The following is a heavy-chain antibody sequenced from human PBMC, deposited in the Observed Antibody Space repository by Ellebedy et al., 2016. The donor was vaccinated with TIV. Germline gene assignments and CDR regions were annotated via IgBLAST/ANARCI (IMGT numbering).Heavy chain of an antibody. CDR2: INPGDGTT. V-gene: IGHV1-46*01. Sequence: AASVKVSCKASGYTFTRYYFMHWVRQAPGQGLEWMGIINPGDGTTTYARKFQGRVTMTRDTSTSTVYMELGSLRSDDTAVYYCARGGGYSGSYNFDHWGQGSLVTVSS. CDR1: GYTFTRYYF. J-gene: IGHJ4*02. CDR3: ARGGGYSGSYNFDH. D-gene: IGHD1-26*01.